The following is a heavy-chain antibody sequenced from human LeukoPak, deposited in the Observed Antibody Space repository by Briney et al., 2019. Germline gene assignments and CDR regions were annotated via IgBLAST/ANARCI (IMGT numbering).Heavy chain of an antibody. V-gene: IGHV3-23*01. CDR1: GFTFSSYA. CDR3: AKSSGTSREGTDS. J-gene: IGHJ4*02. D-gene: IGHD2-2*01. Sequence: PGGSLRLSCAASGFTFSSYAMSWVRQAPGKGLEWVSGLSNSGGSTYYADSVKGRFTISRDNSKNTLYLQMNSLRAEDTAVYYCAKSSGTSREGTDSWGQGTLVTVSS. CDR2: LSNSGGST.